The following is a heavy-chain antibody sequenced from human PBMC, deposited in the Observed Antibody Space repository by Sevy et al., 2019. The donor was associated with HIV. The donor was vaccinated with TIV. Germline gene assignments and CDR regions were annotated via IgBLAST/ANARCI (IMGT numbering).Heavy chain of an antibody. CDR2: IGSSNSYI. V-gene: IGHV3-21*01. J-gene: IGHJ4*02. D-gene: IGHD6-13*01. CDR1: GFSFSSYS. CDR3: ARSYSSSWYILYYFEY. Sequence: LSLTCAASGFSFSSYSVSWVRQAPGKGLEWVASIGSSNSYIYYADSVKGRFTISRDNAKNSLFLHMNTLRAEETAVYYCARSYSSSWYILYYFEYWGQGTPVTVSS.